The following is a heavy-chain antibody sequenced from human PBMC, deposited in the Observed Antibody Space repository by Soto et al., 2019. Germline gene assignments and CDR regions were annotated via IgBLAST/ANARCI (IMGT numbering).Heavy chain of an antibody. CDR3: ATWTPKRCTTGVCYTDDAFDI. CDR1: GGSISSGGYS. CDR2: IYHSGST. D-gene: IGHD2-8*01. Sequence: QLQLQESGSGLVKPSQTLSLTCAVSGGSISSGGYSWSWIRQPPGKGLEWIGYIYHSGSTYYNPSLKSRVTISVDRSKNQFSLKLSSVTAADTAVYYCATWTPKRCTTGVCYTDDAFDIWGQGTMVTVSS. J-gene: IGHJ3*02. V-gene: IGHV4-30-2*01.